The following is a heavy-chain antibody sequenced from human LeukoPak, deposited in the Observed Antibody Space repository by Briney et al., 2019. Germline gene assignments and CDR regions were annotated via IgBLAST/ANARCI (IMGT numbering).Heavy chain of an antibody. D-gene: IGHD2-15*01. CDR2: ISDSGGTI. CDR1: GFTFSAYA. J-gene: IGHJ4*02. Sequence: GGSLRLSCAASGFTFSAYAMNWVRQAPGKGLEWVSYISDSGGTIQYADSVEGRFTISRDSAKNSLYLQLNSLRAEDTAVYYCTRSGWDYWGQGTLVTVSS. CDR3: TRSGWDY. V-gene: IGHV3-48*01.